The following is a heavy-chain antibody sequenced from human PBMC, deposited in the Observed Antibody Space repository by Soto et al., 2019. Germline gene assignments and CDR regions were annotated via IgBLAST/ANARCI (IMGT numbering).Heavy chain of an antibody. CDR3: SRSPEVGVRGAY. Sequence: GGSLRLSCTGSGFPFSAYNINWVRQAPGKGLEWVSSITVGSSHIYQPNSMKGRFTISRDDAKNSVYLQIDSLRDEDTALYYCSRSPEVGVRGAYWGQGTLVTVSA. J-gene: IGHJ4*02. V-gene: IGHV3-21*01. CDR1: GFPFSAYN. D-gene: IGHD3-16*01. CDR2: ITVGSSHI.